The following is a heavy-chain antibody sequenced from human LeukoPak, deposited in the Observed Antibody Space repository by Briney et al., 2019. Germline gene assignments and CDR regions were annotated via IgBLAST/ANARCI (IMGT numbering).Heavy chain of an antibody. D-gene: IGHD5-24*01. CDR1: GFTVRSNY. V-gene: IGHV3-66*04. CDR3: ARRWPNGVFDY. Sequence: PGGSLRLSCAASGFTVRSNYMSWVRQAPGKGLEWVSVIYSGGSTYYADSVKGGFSISRDNSKNTLYLQMNSLRAEDTAVHYCARRWPNGVFDYWGQGTLVTVSS. CDR2: IYSGGST. J-gene: IGHJ4*02.